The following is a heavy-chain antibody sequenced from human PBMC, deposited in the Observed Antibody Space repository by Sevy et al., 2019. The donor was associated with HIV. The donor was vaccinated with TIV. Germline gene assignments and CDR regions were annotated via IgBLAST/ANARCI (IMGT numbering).Heavy chain of an antibody. Sequence: GGSLRLSCAASGFNFSPYAMHWVRQGPGKGLEWVATISSDGSTRSYVDSVNGRFSISRDNSKNTLYLQMNNLTPGDTATFYCAKARYYYASRSSDWFDPWGQGTLVTVSS. J-gene: IGHJ5*02. CDR1: GFNFSPYA. V-gene: IGHV3-30*18. CDR3: AKARYYYASRSSDWFDP. D-gene: IGHD3-22*01. CDR2: ISSDGSTR.